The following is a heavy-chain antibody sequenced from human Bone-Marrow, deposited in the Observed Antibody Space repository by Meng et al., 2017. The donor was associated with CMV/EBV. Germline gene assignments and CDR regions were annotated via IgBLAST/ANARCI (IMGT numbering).Heavy chain of an antibody. J-gene: IGHJ5*02. Sequence: GGSLRLSCAASGFTFYSYGMHWVRQAPGKGLEWVAFIWYDGSNKYYADSVKGRFTISRDNSKNTLYLQMNSLRAEDTAVYYCARGAFGGGGWFDPWGQGTLVTVSS. CDR3: ARGAFGGGGWFDP. CDR1: GFTFYSYG. V-gene: IGHV3-30*02. D-gene: IGHD3-3*01. CDR2: IWYDGSNK.